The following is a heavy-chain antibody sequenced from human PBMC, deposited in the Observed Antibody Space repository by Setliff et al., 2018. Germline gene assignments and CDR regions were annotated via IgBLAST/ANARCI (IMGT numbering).Heavy chain of an antibody. V-gene: IGHV3-74*01. Sequence: GESLKISCAASGRTLTTYWMHWVRQVPGKGLVWVARITPDGRRTDYADSVKGRFTVSRDNAENTLYLNMNSLGADDTAVYYCVRGTNGWNGVDYWGQGTLVTVSS. CDR2: ITPDGRRT. J-gene: IGHJ4*02. D-gene: IGHD1-1*01. CDR3: VRGTNGWNGVDY. CDR1: GRTLTTYW.